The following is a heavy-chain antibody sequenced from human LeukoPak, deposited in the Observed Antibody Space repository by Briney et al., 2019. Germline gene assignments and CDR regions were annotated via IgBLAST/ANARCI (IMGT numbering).Heavy chain of an antibody. CDR2: IYYSGST. J-gene: IGHJ4*02. Sequence: NASETLCLTCTVSGGSISSSSYYWGWIRQPPGKGLEWIGSIYYSGSTYYNPSLKSRVTISVDTSKNQFSLKLSSVTAADTAVYYCASGGCSSTSCQEFDYWGQGTLVTVSS. D-gene: IGHD2-2*01. CDR3: ASGGCSSTSCQEFDY. V-gene: IGHV4-39*07. CDR1: GGSISSSSYY.